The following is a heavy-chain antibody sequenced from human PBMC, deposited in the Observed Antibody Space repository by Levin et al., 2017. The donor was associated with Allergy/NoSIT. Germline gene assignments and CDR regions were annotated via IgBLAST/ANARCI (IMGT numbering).Heavy chain of an antibody. Sequence: GSLRLSCAVYGGSFSGYYWSWIRQPPGRGLEWIGEINHSASTNYSPSLKSRVSISVDTSKKQISLNLRSVTAADTAVYYCARLYYNSRGYFDYWGQGTLVTVSS. CDR2: INHSAST. V-gene: IGHV4-34*01. CDR3: ARLYYNSRGYFDY. D-gene: IGHD3-22*01. J-gene: IGHJ4*02. CDR1: GGSFSGYY.